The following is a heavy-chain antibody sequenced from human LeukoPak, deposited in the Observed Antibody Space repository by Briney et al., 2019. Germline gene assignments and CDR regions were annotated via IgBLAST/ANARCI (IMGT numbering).Heavy chain of an antibody. J-gene: IGHJ4*02. CDR3: ARGSITIFGVAPPADY. Sequence: SQTLSLTCTVSGGSISSGSYYWSWIRQPAGKGLEWIGRIYTSGSTNYNPSLKSRVTISVDTSKNQFSLKLSSVTAADTAVYYCARGSITIFGVAPPADYWGQGTLVTVSS. D-gene: IGHD3-3*01. CDR2: IYTSGST. V-gene: IGHV4-61*02. CDR1: GGSISSGSYY.